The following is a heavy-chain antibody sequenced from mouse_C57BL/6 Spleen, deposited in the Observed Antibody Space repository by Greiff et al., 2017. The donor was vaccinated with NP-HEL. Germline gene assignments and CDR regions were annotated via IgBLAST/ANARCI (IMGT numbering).Heavy chain of an antibody. V-gene: IGHV14-2*01. CDR3: APITTVVAPFAY. D-gene: IGHD1-1*01. CDR2: IDPEDGET. J-gene: IGHJ3*01. Sequence: EVKLVESGAELVKPGASVKLSCTASGFNIKDYYMHWVKQRTEQGLEWIGRIDPEDGETKYAPKFQGKATITADTSSNTAYLQLSSLTSEDTAVYYCAPITTVVAPFAYWGQGTLVTVSA. CDR1: GFNIKDYY.